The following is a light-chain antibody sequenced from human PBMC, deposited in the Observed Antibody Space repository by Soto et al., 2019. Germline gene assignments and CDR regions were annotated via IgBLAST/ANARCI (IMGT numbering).Light chain of an antibody. J-gene: IGLJ7*01. CDR3: QSYDSSNHAV. Sequence: NFMLTQPHSVSVSPGKTVTISCTRSSGSIASNYVQWYQQRPGSSPTTVIYEDNQRPSGVPDRFSDSIDSSSNSASLTISGLKTEDEADYYCQSYDSSNHAVFGGGTQLTVL. CDR2: EDN. V-gene: IGLV6-57*01. CDR1: SGSIASNY.